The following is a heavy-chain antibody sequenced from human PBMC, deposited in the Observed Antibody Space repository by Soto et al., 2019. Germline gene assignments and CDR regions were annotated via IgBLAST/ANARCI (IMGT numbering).Heavy chain of an antibody. J-gene: IGHJ6*02. CDR3: VRRAMAVAGTVKYYYGMEV. V-gene: IGHV4-39*01. CDR1: GGSISSSSYY. D-gene: IGHD6-19*01. CDR2: IYYSGST. Sequence: SETLSLTCTVSGGSISSSSYYWGWIRQPPGKGLEWIGSIYYSGSTYYNPSLKSRVTISVDTSKNQFSLKLSSVTAADTAVYYCVRRAMAVAGTVKYYYGMEVWGQGTPVT.